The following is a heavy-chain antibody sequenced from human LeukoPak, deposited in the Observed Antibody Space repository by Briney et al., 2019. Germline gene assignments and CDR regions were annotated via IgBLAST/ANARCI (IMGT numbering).Heavy chain of an antibody. D-gene: IGHD5-18*01. CDR3: ASIFSSGYSYFDF. J-gene: IGHJ4*02. V-gene: IGHV3-30-3*01. CDR1: GFTFSSYP. Sequence: GGSLRLSCAASGFTFSSYPLHWVRQAPGKGLDWVAVISDDGNNPYYSDSVKGRFTISRDNSKNTIYLQMNSLRAEDTAVYYCASIFSSGYSYFDFWGQGTLVTVSS. CDR2: ISDDGNNP.